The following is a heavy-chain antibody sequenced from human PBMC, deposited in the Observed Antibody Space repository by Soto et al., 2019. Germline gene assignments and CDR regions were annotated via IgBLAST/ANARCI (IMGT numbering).Heavy chain of an antibody. CDR1: GFSVSSNY. J-gene: IGHJ4*02. CDR3: ARDGEEYSSD. D-gene: IGHD6-19*01. CDR2: IYSGGTT. Sequence: EVQLVESGGGLVQPGGSLRLSCAASGFSVSSNYMSWVRQAPGKGLEWVSAIYSGGTTFYADSVKGRFTISRHNSKNTVYFKMGSLRTEDRAVYYCARDGEEYSSDWGQGPLVTVSS. V-gene: IGHV3-53*04.